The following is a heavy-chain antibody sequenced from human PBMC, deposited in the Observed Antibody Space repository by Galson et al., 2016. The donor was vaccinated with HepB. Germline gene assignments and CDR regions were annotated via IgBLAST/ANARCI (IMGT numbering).Heavy chain of an antibody. J-gene: IGHJ4*02. CDR2: IYYTGTT. V-gene: IGHV4-39*07. CDR1: GGSISSNYY. CDR3: ARRDELLFVDY. D-gene: IGHD2-21*01. Sequence: SLTCAVSGGSISSNYYWGWIRQPPGKGLEFIGSIYYTGTTYNPSLNSRVTMSVDKSKNQFSLKLSSVTAADTAVYYCARRDELLFVDYWGQGTLVTVSS.